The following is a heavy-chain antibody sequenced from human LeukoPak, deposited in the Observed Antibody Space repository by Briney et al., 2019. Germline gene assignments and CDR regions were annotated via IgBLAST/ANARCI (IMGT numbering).Heavy chain of an antibody. Sequence: SQTLSLTCTVSGASNSSGSYYWNWIRQPAGKGLEWIGRIHTSGSTDYDPSLKSRVTISIDTSKTQFSLKVSSVTAADTAVYYCARSNYGSGSPGDYWGQGTLVTVSS. J-gene: IGHJ4*02. V-gene: IGHV4-61*02. D-gene: IGHD3-10*01. CDR3: ARSNYGSGSPGDY. CDR2: IHTSGST. CDR1: GASNSSGSYY.